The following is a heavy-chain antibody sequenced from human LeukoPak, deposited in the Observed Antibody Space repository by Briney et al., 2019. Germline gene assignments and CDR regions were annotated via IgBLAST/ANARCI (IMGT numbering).Heavy chain of an antibody. CDR3: TAATGHDFWSGYPRGYYYYYMDV. CDR2: INPNSGGT. Sequence: ASVKVSCKASGYTFTGYYMHWVRQAPGQGLEWMGWINPNSGGTNYAQKFQGRVTMTRDTSISTAYMELSRLRSDDTAVYYCTAATGHDFWSGYPRGYYYYYMDVWGKGTTVTVSS. J-gene: IGHJ6*03. D-gene: IGHD3-3*01. CDR1: GYTFTGYY. V-gene: IGHV1-2*02.